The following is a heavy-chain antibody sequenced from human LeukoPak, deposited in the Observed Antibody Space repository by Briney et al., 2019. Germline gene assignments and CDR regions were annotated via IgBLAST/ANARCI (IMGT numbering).Heavy chain of an antibody. Sequence: SETLSLTCTVSGGSISSYYWSWIRQPAGKGLEWIGRIYTSGSTNYNPSLKSRVTMSVDTSNNQLSLKLSSVTGADKAVYYCARGSGTLQFDIWGQGTMVTVSS. V-gene: IGHV4-4*07. D-gene: IGHD3-10*01. CDR1: GGSISSYY. CDR2: IYTSGST. CDR3: ARGSGTLQFDI. J-gene: IGHJ3*02.